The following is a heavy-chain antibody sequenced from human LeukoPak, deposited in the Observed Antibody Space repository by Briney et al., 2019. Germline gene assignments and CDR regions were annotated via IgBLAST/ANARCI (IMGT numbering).Heavy chain of an antibody. Sequence: GGSLRLSCAASGFTFSSYSMNWVRQAPGKGLEWVSYISASSNIIYYADSVKGRFTISRDNVKNLLYLQMNSLRAEDTAVYYCARVQRGIAVALDYWGQGTLATVSS. J-gene: IGHJ4*02. CDR2: ISASSNII. CDR3: ARVQRGIAVALDY. D-gene: IGHD6-19*01. V-gene: IGHV3-48*04. CDR1: GFTFSSYS.